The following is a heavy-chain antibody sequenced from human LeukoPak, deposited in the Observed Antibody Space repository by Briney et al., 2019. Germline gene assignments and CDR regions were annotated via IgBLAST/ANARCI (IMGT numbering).Heavy chain of an antibody. J-gene: IGHJ6*03. CDR1: GGSISSYY. CDR2: IYYSGST. V-gene: IGHV4-59*01. Sequence: PSETLPLTCTVSGGSISSYYWSWIRQPPGKGLEWIGYIYYSGSTNYNPSLKTRVTISVDTSKNQFSLKLSSVTAADTAVYYCAREADYYMDVGGKRTTVTVSS. CDR3: AREADYYMDV. D-gene: IGHD6-25*01.